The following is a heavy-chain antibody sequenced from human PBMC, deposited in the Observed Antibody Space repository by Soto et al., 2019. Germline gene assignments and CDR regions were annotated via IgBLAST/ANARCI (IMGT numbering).Heavy chain of an antibody. CDR2: INPNSGGT. J-gene: IGHJ6*02. CDR1: GYTFIGYY. Sequence: AAVKVSCKASGYTFIGYYIKWVRQAPGQGLEWMGWINPNSGGTNYAQRFQGWVTMTRDRSISTAYMELSRLKSDHPDVYYGARAGGGLASLGYYGMDVWGQGTTVTV. D-gene: IGHD3-22*01. CDR3: ARAGGGLASLGYYGMDV. V-gene: IGHV1-2*04.